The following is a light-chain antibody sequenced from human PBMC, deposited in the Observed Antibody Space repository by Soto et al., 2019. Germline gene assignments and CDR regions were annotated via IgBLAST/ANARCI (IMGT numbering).Light chain of an antibody. CDR2: AAS. Sequence: DIQMTQSTSSLSASVGDRVTITCRASQTISTYLNWYQQKPGTAPKLLMYAASTLQSGVPSRFSGSGSGTDFTLTISSLQPEDFATYYCQQSDSTPWTFGQGTRVDIK. CDR1: QTISTY. J-gene: IGKJ1*01. V-gene: IGKV1-39*01. CDR3: QQSDSTPWT.